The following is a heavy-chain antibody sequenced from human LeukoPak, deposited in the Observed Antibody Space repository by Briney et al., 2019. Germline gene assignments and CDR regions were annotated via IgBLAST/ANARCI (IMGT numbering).Heavy chain of an antibody. V-gene: IGHV3-23*01. J-gene: IGHJ6*02. CDR1: GFTSNNYA. Sequence: GGSLRLSCTASGFTSNNYAMTWVRQAPGKGLEWVSAISGSGGSTNYADSVKGRFIISRDNSKNALYLQMNSLRADDTALYYCAKRRTSYYYYGMDVWGQGTTVTVSS. CDR3: AKRRTSYYYYGMDV. CDR2: ISGSGGST.